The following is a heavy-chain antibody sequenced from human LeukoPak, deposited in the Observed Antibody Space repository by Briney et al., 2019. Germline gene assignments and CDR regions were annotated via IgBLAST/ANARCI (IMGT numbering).Heavy chain of an antibody. Sequence: PSETLSLTCTVSGGSISSGDYYWSWIRQPPGKGLECIGYIYYSGSTYYNPSLKSRVTISIQTPKNQFSLKLTSVTAADTAVYYCAGDYGDLLTGIRFDTWGQGTLVTVSS. D-gene: IGHD4-17*01. J-gene: IGHJ5*02. CDR1: GGSISSGDYY. CDR2: IYYSGST. V-gene: IGHV4-30-4*01. CDR3: AGDYGDLLTGIRFDT.